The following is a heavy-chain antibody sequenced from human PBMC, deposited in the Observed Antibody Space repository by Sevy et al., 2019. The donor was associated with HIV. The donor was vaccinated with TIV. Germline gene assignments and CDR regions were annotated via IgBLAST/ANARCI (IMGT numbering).Heavy chain of an antibody. CDR2: IYYRGST. J-gene: IGHJ2*01. CDR1: GGSISVSNHY. CDR3: ARHLERTDYGIAYFDL. Sequence: SETLSLTCTVSGGSISVSNHYWAWIRQPPGKGLEWIGSIYYRGSTYYNPSLKSRVTISVDTSKNQFSLKLSSVTAADTSIYYCARHLERTDYGIAYFDLWGRGTLVTVSS. D-gene: IGHD3-10*01. V-gene: IGHV4-39*01.